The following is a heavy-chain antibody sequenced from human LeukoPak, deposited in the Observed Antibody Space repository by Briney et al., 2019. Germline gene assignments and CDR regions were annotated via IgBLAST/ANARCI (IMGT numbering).Heavy chain of an antibody. CDR2: INPSGGST. CDR3: ARGSGSYPDYYYYMDV. Sequence: ASVKVSCTASGYTFTSYYMHWVRQAPGQGLEWMGIINPSGGSTSYAQKFQGRVTMTRDMSTSTVYMELSSLRSEDTAVYYCARGSGSYPDYYYYMDVWGKGTTVTVSS. J-gene: IGHJ6*03. V-gene: IGHV1-46*01. CDR1: GYTFTSYY. D-gene: IGHD3-10*01.